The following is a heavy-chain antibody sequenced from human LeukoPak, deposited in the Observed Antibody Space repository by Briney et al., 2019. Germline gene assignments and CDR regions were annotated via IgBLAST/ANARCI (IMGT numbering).Heavy chain of an antibody. J-gene: IGHJ4*02. V-gene: IGHV3-23*01. Sequence: GGSLRLSCTASGFTFGSYAMAWVRQASGKGLEWVSALGGNAYYADSVKGRFTISRDNSKNTLYLQMNSLRAEDTAVYYCARQFSLGYLEYWGQGTLVTVSS. CDR1: GFTFGSYA. CDR2: LGGNA. CDR3: ARQFSLGYLEY. D-gene: IGHD3-16*01.